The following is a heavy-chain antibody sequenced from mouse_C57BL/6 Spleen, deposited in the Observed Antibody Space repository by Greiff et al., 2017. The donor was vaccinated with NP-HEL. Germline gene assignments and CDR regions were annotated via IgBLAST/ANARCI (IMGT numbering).Heavy chain of an antibody. CDR3: ARTPDSNYVDY. D-gene: IGHD2-5*01. Sequence: QVQLQQSGAELVRPGTSVKVSCKASGYAFTNYLIEGVKQRPGQGLEWIGVINPGSGGTNYNEKFKGKATLTADKSSSTAYMQLSSLTSEDSAVYFCARTPDSNYVDYWGQGTTLTVSS. V-gene: IGHV1-54*01. CDR2: INPGSGGT. CDR1: GYAFTNYL. J-gene: IGHJ2*01.